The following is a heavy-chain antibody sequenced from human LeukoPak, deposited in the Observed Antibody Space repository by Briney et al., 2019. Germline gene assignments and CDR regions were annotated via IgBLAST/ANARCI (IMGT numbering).Heavy chain of an antibody. Sequence: GGSLRLSCAASGFAFSRYSMNWVRHLPGKGLEWVSYISISSRIIYYADSVRGRFAISRDNAKNSLYLQMNGLRAEDTAVYFCARNGASSGRPYHLDYWGQGTLVTVSS. CDR2: ISISSRII. J-gene: IGHJ4*02. CDR1: GFAFSRYS. D-gene: IGHD6-19*01. V-gene: IGHV3-48*01. CDR3: ARNGASSGRPYHLDY.